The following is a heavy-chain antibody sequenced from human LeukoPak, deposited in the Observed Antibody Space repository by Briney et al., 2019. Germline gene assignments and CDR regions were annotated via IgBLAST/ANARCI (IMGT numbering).Heavy chain of an antibody. D-gene: IGHD2-15*01. Sequence: SETLSLTCTVSGGSISNYYWSWIRQPPGKGLDWIGYIYYSGRTSYNPSLKSRVAISVDTSNNQFSLKLTSVTAADTAVYYCARRSFSFYGMDVWGQGTTVTVSS. V-gene: IGHV4-59*08. CDR3: ARRSFSFYGMDV. J-gene: IGHJ6*02. CDR1: GGSISNYY. CDR2: IYYSGRT.